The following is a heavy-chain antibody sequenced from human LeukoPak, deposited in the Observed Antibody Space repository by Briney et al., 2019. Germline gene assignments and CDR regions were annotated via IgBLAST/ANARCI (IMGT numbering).Heavy chain of an antibody. V-gene: IGHV4-61*01. CDR1: GGSVSSGSYY. D-gene: IGHD2-15*01. J-gene: IGHJ4*02. CDR2: IYYDGST. CDR3: ARVAKFGYCSGGSCYGSGNYFDY. Sequence: PSETLPLTCTVSGGSVSSGSYYWSWIRQPPGKGLEWIGYIYYDGSTNYNPSLKSRVTISVDTSNNQFSLKLSSVTAADTAVYYCARVAKFGYCSGGSCYGSGNYFDYWGQGTRVTVSS.